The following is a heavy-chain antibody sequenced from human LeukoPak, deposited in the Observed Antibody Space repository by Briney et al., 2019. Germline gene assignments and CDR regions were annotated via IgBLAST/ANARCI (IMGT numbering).Heavy chain of an antibody. Sequence: GGSLRLSCAASGFTFSSYSMNWVRQAPGKGLEWVSSISSSSYIYYADSVKGRFTISRDNAKNSLYLQMNSLRAEDTAVYYCARDYATMVRGVYYFDYWGQGTLVTVSS. D-gene: IGHD3-10*01. CDR3: ARDYATMVRGVYYFDY. V-gene: IGHV3-21*01. CDR2: ISSSSYI. J-gene: IGHJ4*02. CDR1: GFTFSSYS.